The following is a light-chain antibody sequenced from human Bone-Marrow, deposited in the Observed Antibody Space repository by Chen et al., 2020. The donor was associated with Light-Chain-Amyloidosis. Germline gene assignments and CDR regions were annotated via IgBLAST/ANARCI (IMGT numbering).Light chain of an antibody. V-gene: IGLV3-21*02. Sequence: SYVLTQPSSVSVAPGQTATIACGGNNIGSTSVHWYQQTPGQAPLLVVYDDSDRPSGIPERLSGSNSGNTATLTTSRLEAGDEADYYCQVWDRSSDRPVFGGGTKLTVL. CDR2: DDS. J-gene: IGLJ3*02. CDR3: QVWDRSSDRPV. CDR1: NIGSTS.